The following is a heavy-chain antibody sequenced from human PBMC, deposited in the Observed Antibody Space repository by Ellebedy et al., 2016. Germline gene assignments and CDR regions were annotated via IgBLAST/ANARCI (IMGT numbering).Heavy chain of an antibody. CDR3: ARDGHSGYSNGLWGYYFDY. J-gene: IGHJ4*02. Sequence: GGSLRLSCEASGFTFRSYSMHWVRQAPGKGLEWVSCISSSSNSIYYADSVQGRFTISRDNAKNSLYLLRNNLRAEDTAVYYCARDGHSGYSNGLWGYYFDYWGQGTPVTVSS. CDR2: ISSSSNSI. D-gene: IGHD5-18*01. V-gene: IGHV3-21*01. CDR1: GFTFRSYS.